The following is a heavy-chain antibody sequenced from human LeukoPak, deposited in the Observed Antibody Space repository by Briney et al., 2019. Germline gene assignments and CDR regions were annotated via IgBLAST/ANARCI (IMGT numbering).Heavy chain of an antibody. CDR1: GFTFNSYA. J-gene: IGHJ4*02. V-gene: IGHV3-23*01. CDR2: ISGSGGST. Sequence: GGSLRLSCAASGFTFNSYAMSWVRQAPGMGLEWVSAISGSGGSTYYADSVKGRFNISRDSSKNTLYLQMNSLRAEDTAVYYCAKGLPGGVIAGHDYWGQGTLVTVSS. CDR3: AKGLPGGVIAGHDY. D-gene: IGHD3-16*02.